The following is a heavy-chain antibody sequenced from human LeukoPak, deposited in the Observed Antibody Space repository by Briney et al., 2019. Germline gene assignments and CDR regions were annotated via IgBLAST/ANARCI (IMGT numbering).Heavy chain of an antibody. Sequence: SETLSLTCTVSGGSISSSSYYWSWIRQPPGKGLEWIGYIYYSGSTNYNPSLKSRVTISVDTSKNQFSLKLSSVTAADTAVYYCAREYCSSTSCYQYQFDPWGQGTLVTVSS. D-gene: IGHD2-2*01. V-gene: IGHV4-61*01. CDR1: GGSISSSSYY. CDR2: IYYSGST. J-gene: IGHJ5*02. CDR3: AREYCSSTSCYQYQFDP.